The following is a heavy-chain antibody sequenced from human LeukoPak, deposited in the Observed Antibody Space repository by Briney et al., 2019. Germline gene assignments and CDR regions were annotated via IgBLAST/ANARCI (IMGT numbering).Heavy chain of an antibody. V-gene: IGHV1-69*04. CDR3: ARESKMAAAGQY. D-gene: IGHD6-13*01. Sequence: SVTVPCKASGGTFSSYAISWVRQAPGQGLEWMGRIIPVLGIANYAQKFQGRVTITADKSTSTAYMELSSLRSEDTAVYYCARESKMAAAGQYWGQGTLVTVSS. CDR1: GGTFSSYA. J-gene: IGHJ1*01. CDR2: IIPVLGIA.